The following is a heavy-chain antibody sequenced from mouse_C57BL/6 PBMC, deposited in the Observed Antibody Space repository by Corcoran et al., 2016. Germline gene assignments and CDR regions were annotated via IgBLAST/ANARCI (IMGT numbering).Heavy chain of an antibody. V-gene: IGHV9-3*01. CDR3: ARSNYSNYEAY. CDR1: GYTFTTYG. J-gene: IGHJ3*01. D-gene: IGHD2-5*01. Sequence: QIQLVQSGPELKKPGETVKISCKASGYTFTTYGMSWVKQAPGKGLKWMGWINTYSGVPTYADDFKGRFTFSLETSASTAYLQINNLKNEDTATYFCARSNYSNYEAYWGQGTLVTVSA. CDR2: INTYSGVP.